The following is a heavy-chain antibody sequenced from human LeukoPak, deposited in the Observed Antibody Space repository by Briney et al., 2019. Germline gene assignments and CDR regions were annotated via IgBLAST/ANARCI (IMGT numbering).Heavy chain of an antibody. CDR1: GYTFTGYY. CDR2: INPNSGGT. V-gene: IGHV1-2*02. CDR3: ARSEFVYDILTGYGPGYFDY. D-gene: IGHD3-9*01. Sequence: GASVKVSCKASGYTFTGYYMHWVRQAPGQGLEWMGWINPNSGGTNYAQKFQGRVTMTRDTSISTAYMELSRLRSDDTAVYYCARSEFVYDILTGYGPGYFDYWGQGTLVTVSS. J-gene: IGHJ4*02.